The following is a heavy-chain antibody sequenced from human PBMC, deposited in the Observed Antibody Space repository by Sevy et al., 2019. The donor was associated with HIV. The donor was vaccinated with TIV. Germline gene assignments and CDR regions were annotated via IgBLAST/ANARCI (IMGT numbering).Heavy chain of an antibody. CDR1: GGSISGSTYY. Sequence: QSQTLSLTCSVSGGSISGSTYYWGWIRQSPGKGLEWIGSLYYGGSTYSNPSLKSRVTTSVDASKNQFSLKLNSVTAADTAMYYCVRHLTNYLYWYFDLWGRGALVTVSS. V-gene: IGHV4-39*01. J-gene: IGHJ2*01. D-gene: IGHD2-8*01. CDR2: LYYGGST. CDR3: VRHLTNYLYWYFDL.